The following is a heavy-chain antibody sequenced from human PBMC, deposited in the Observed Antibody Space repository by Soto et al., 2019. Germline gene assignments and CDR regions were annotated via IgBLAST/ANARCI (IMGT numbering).Heavy chain of an antibody. V-gene: IGHV3-23*01. CDR3: AKADTGHFRPFEY. D-gene: IGHD3-9*01. J-gene: IGHJ4*02. CDR1: GFTFSNYA. CDR2: VSDDGGTT. Sequence: EAQLLESGGGLVQPGESLRLSCAASGFTFSNYAMSWVRQAPGKGLEWVSVVSDDGGTTFYEASVRARFTISRDKSKTSVDLQMNRLRAEDTAVYYCAKADTGHFRPFEYSGQGTLVTVSS.